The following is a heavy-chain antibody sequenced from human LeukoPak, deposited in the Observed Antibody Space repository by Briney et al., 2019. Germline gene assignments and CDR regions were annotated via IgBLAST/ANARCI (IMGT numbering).Heavy chain of an antibody. Sequence: SVTVSCKASGYTFISYYMHWVRQAPGQGLEWMGIINPNGGITSYAQKFQGRVTMTRDTSTSTVYMELSSLRAEDTAVYYCARARWIGWSYFDYWGQGTLVTVSS. CDR3: ARARWIGWSYFDY. CDR2: INPNGGIT. CDR1: GYTFISYY. D-gene: IGHD6-19*01. V-gene: IGHV1-46*01. J-gene: IGHJ4*02.